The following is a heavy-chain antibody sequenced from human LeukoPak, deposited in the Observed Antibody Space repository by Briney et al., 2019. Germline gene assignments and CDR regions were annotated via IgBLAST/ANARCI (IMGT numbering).Heavy chain of an antibody. CDR1: EFTFSTSW. V-gene: IGHV3-74*03. CDR3: ARDSWLDV. Sequence: GGSLRLSCAASEFTFSTSWMHWVRQAPGKGLVWVARINSDGSTTTHADSVKGRFTISRDNAKNTLYLQMNSVRAEDTAVYYCARDSWLDVWGQGTMVTVSS. D-gene: IGHD3-9*01. J-gene: IGHJ3*01. CDR2: INSDGSTT.